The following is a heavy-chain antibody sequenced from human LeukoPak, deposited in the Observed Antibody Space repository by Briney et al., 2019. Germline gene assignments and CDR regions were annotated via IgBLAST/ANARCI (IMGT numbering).Heavy chain of an antibody. V-gene: IGHV1-24*01. Sequence: GASVKVSCKVSGYALTELSMHWVRQAPGKGLEWMGGFDPEDGETIYAQKFQGRVTMTEDTSTDTAYMELSSLRSEDTAVFYCATVAVAGMGVFDYWGQGTLVTVSS. CDR1: GYALTELS. D-gene: IGHD6-19*01. CDR3: ATVAVAGMGVFDY. J-gene: IGHJ4*02. CDR2: FDPEDGET.